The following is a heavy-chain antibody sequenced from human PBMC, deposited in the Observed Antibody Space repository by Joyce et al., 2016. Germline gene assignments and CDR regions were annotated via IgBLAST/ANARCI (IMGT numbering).Heavy chain of an antibody. V-gene: IGHV3-21*01. CDR2: LSSSSSYR. D-gene: IGHD2-8*01. J-gene: IGHJ4*02. Sequence: EVQLVESGGGLVKPGGSLRLSCAASGFTFSSYSMSWVRQAPGKGLEWVSSLSSSSSYRKCTDSVKGRFTIARDNAKNSLYLQMNSLRVEDTAVYYCARSSYTNGIFDYWGQGTLVTVSS. CDR1: GFTFSSYS. CDR3: ARSSYTNGIFDY.